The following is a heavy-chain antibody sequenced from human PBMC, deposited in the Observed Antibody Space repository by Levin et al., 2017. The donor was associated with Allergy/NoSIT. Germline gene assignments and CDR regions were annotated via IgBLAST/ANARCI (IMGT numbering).Heavy chain of an antibody. D-gene: IGHD3-9*01. Sequence: SETLSLTCTVSGGSIVTYYWSWIRQAPGKGLEWIGYIYYSGSTYYNPSLKSRVTILVDTSKNQFSLNLNSVTAADTAVYYCARGQNFDWFYFDYWGQGALVTVSS. J-gene: IGHJ4*02. CDR3: ARGQNFDWFYFDY. CDR1: GGSIVTYY. V-gene: IGHV4-59*01. CDR2: IYYSGST.